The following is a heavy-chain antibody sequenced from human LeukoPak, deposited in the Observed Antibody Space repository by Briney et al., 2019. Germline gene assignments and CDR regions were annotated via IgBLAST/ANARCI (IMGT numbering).Heavy chain of an antibody. CDR1: GGSISSYY. Sequence: PSETLSLTCTVSGGSISSYYWSWIRQPPGKGLEWIGYIYYSGSTNYNPSLKSRVTISVDTSKNQFSLKLSSVTAADTAVYYCARQEWELHPFDYWGQGTLVTVSS. J-gene: IGHJ4*02. CDR2: IYYSGST. V-gene: IGHV4-59*08. D-gene: IGHD1-26*01. CDR3: ARQEWELHPFDY.